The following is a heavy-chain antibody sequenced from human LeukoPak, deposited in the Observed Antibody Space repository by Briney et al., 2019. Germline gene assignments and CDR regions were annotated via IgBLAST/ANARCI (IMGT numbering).Heavy chain of an antibody. D-gene: IGHD6-13*01. CDR3: AKDRSSSWYYYGMDV. Sequence: GGSLRLSCAASGFTFSSYAMSWVRQAPGKGLEWASAISGSGGSTYYADSVKGRFTISRDNSKNTLYLQMNSLRAEDTAVYYCAKDRSSSWYYYGMDVWGQGTTVTVSS. V-gene: IGHV3-23*01. CDR1: GFTFSSYA. CDR2: ISGSGGST. J-gene: IGHJ6*02.